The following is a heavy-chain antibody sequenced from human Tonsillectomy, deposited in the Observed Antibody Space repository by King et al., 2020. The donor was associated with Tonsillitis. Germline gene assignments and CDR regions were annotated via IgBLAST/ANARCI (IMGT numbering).Heavy chain of an antibody. D-gene: IGHD3-9*01. CDR2: IYNTGTT. J-gene: IGHJ4*02. CDR3: ARENYDVLTGYPSYFDY. CDR1: GGSISTYY. V-gene: IGHV4-4*07. Sequence: VQLQESGPGLVKPSETLSLICTVSGGSISTYYWSWIRQAAGKGLEWIGRIYNTGTTNYNPSLKSRVTMSVDTSKNQFSLKLSSVTAADTAVYHCARENYDVLTGYPSYFDYGGQGTLVTVSS.